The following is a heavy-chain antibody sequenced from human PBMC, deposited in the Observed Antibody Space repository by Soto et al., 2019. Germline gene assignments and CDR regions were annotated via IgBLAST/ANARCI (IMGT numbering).Heavy chain of an antibody. V-gene: IGHV4-39*02. Sequence: TSETLSLTCTVSGGSISSSSYYWGWIRQPPGKGLEWIGSIYYSGSTYYNPSLKSRVTISVDTSKNQFSLKLSSVTAADTAVYYCARDPFPRSGSGSYYIHFVSDPGPNWGQGTLVTVSS. CDR2: IYYSGST. CDR3: ARDPFPRSGSGSYYIHFVSDPGPN. D-gene: IGHD3-10*01. J-gene: IGHJ4*02. CDR1: GGSISSSSYY.